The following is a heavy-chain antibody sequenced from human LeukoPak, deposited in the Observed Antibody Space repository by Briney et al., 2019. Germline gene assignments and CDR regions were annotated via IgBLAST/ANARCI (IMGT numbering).Heavy chain of an antibody. CDR3: ARASSSVDY. J-gene: IGHJ4*02. V-gene: IGHV1-46*01. D-gene: IGHD2-2*01. CDR2: INPSAGST. Sequence: ASVKASCKASGYTFTNYYMHWVRQAPGQGLEWMGIINPSAGSTVYAQKFQGRVTMTRDTSTSTVYMELSSLRSEDTAVYYCARASSSVDYWGQGTLVTVSS. CDR1: GYTFTNYY.